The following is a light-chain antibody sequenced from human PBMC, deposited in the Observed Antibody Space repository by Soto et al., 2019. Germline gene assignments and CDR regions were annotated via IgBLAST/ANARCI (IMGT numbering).Light chain of an antibody. J-gene: IGLJ3*02. Sequence: SYELTQPPSVSVSPGQTASITCSGDKLGDKNAYWYQQKPGQSPVVVIYQDSKRPSGIPERFSGSNSGNTATLTISGTQAVDEADYYCQAWDSGTVFGGGTKLTV. CDR1: KLGDKN. CDR2: QDS. CDR3: QAWDSGTV. V-gene: IGLV3-1*01.